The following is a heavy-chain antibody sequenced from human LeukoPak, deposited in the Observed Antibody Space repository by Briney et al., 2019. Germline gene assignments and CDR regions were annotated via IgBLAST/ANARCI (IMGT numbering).Heavy chain of an antibody. Sequence: SETLSLTCTVSGVSISSYYWTWIRQPPGKGLEWIGYVYYSGSTNYNPSLKSRVSISVDTSKNQFSLNLSSVTATDTAVYYCAREVGYNFRVIDYWGQGTLVTVSS. CDR2: VYYSGST. CDR3: AREVGYNFRVIDY. V-gene: IGHV4-59*01. J-gene: IGHJ4*02. D-gene: IGHD5-24*01. CDR1: GVSISSYY.